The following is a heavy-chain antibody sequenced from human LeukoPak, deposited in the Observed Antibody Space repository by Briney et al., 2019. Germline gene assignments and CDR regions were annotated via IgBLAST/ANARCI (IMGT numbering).Heavy chain of an antibody. J-gene: IGHJ4*02. CDR2: IYFGGSS. Sequence: SETLSLTCTVSGASISGNYWSWIRQHPGKGLEWIGYIYFGGSSNYNPSLKSRVTISVDTSRNQFSLKLSSVTAADTAVYYCARDDPSYSSGFDYWGQGTLVTVSS. CDR3: ARDDPSYSSGFDY. D-gene: IGHD6-19*01. V-gene: IGHV4-59*01. CDR1: GASISGNY.